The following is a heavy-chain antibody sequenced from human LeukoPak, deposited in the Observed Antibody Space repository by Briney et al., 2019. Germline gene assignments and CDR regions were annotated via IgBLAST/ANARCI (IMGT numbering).Heavy chain of an antibody. CDR2: IIPIFGTA. CDR3: ARDQRPEAAAGREPDWFDP. CDR1: GGTFSSYG. Sequence: GSSVKVSCKASGGTFSSYGISWVRQAPGQGPEWMGGIIPIFGTANYAQKFQGRVTITADESTSTAYMELSSLRSEDTAVYYCARDQRPEAAAGREPDWFDPWGQGTLVTVSS. V-gene: IGHV1-69*01. J-gene: IGHJ5*02. D-gene: IGHD6-13*01.